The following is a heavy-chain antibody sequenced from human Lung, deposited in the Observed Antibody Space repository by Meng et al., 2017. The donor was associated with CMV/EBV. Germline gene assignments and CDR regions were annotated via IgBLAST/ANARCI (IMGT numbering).Heavy chain of an antibody. CDR2: FVNYVDT. V-gene: IGHV1-18*01. CDR3: ASGTPGRSYCDY. J-gene: IGHJ4*02. CDR1: GYTFGSYG. D-gene: IGHD2-15*01. Sequence: QAQLVQSGGEVKKPGASVKVSCKASGYTFGSYGICWVRQAPGQGLEWMGWFVNYVDTYPAPKFQGRVTTTTDTHTNTAFMELRSLTSDDTAVYYCASGTPGRSYCDYWGQGTLVTVSS.